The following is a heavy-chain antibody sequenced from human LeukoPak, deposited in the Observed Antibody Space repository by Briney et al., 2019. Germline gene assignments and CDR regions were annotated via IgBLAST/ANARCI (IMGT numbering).Heavy chain of an antibody. CDR3: ARGSVAGTNWFDP. CDR2: INPNSGGT. D-gene: IGHD6-19*01. Sequence: ASVKVSCKASGYTFTGFYMHWVRQAPGQGLEWMGWINPNSGGTNYAQKFQGRVTMTRDTSISTAYMELSRLRSDDTAVYYCARGSVAGTNWFDPWGQGTLVTVSS. CDR1: GYTFTGFY. J-gene: IGHJ5*02. V-gene: IGHV1-2*02.